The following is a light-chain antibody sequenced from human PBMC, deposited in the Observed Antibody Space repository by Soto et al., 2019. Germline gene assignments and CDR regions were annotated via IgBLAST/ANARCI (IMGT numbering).Light chain of an antibody. CDR1: QSITTW. Sequence: DIQMTQSPSTLSASVGDRVVITCRASQSITTWLAWYRQKPAKAPKLLIYDASSLETGVPSRFSGSGSGTEFTLTISSVQPDDFASYYCQHYNSYGTFGQGTKVDIK. CDR3: QHYNSYGT. V-gene: IGKV1-5*01. CDR2: DAS. J-gene: IGKJ1*01.